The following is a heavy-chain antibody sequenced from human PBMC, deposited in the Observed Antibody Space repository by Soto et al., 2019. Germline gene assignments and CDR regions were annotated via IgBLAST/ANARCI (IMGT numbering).Heavy chain of an antibody. Sequence: GGSLSLSCAASGFHFSSYIMNWVRQAPGKGLEWVSYISYSSYTVYYADSVKGRFTISRDNAKNSLYLQMNSLRDEDTAVYYCARAFGYAFDIWGQGTMVTVSS. V-gene: IGHV3-48*02. CDR3: ARAFGYAFDI. D-gene: IGHD3-10*01. CDR1: GFHFSSYI. CDR2: ISYSSYTV. J-gene: IGHJ3*02.